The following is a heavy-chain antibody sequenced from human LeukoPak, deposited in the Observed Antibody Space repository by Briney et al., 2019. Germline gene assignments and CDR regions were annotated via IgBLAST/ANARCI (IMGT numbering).Heavy chain of an antibody. Sequence: SGGSLRLSCAASGFTFSSYWMSWVRQAPGKGLEWVANIKQDGSEKYYLDSVKGRFTISRDNAKNSLYLQVNSLRAEDTAVYYCAKDGNYYDSEIKWFDPWGHGTLVTVSS. J-gene: IGHJ5*02. V-gene: IGHV3-7*01. CDR2: IKQDGSEK. D-gene: IGHD3-10*01. CDR3: AKDGNYYDSEIKWFDP. CDR1: GFTFSSYW.